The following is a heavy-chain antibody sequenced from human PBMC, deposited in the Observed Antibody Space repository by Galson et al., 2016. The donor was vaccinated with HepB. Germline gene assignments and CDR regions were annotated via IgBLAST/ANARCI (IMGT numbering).Heavy chain of an antibody. CDR1: GYTFSING. CDR2: ISAYNGNT. D-gene: IGHD6-19*01. J-gene: IGHJ4*02. V-gene: IGHV1-18*01. Sequence: SVKVSCKASGYTFSINGISWVRQAPGQGLEWMAWISAYNGNTNYAQNFQGRVTVTTDTSTSTAYMELRSLRSDDTAVYYCARAPSGWSQFDYWGQGTLVTVSS. CDR3: ARAPSGWSQFDY.